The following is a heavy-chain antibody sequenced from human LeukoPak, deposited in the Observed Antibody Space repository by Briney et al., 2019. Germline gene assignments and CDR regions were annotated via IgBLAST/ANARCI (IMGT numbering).Heavy chain of an antibody. D-gene: IGHD1-1*01. CDR2: IYPDDSDT. Sequence: GESLKISCKGSGFSFSTHWIGWVRQMPGKGLEWMGNIYPDDSDTRYSPSFQGHVTFSADKSITTAYLQWSSLKASDTAIYYCARLTSGEREGFNIWGQGTLVTVSS. J-gene: IGHJ3*02. CDR1: GFSFSTHW. V-gene: IGHV5-51*01. CDR3: ARLTSGEREGFNI.